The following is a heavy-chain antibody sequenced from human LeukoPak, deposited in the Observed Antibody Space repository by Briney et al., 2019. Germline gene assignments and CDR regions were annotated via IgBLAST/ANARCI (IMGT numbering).Heavy chain of an antibody. CDR1: RISLSRVS. Sequence: GGSPTPSCGTSRISLSRVSPNWGRPGPREGVGGGSSISSSSSYIYYADSVKGRFTISRDNPKNSLYLQMNSLRAEDTAVYYCARDEFQMATISAAYWGQGTLVTVSS. CDR3: ARDEFQMATISAAY. J-gene: IGHJ4*02. CDR2: ISSSSSYI. D-gene: IGHD5-12*01. V-gene: IGHV3-21*01.